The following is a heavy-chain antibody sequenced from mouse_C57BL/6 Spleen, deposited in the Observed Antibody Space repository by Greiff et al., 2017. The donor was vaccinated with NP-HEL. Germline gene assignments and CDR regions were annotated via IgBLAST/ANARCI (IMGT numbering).Heavy chain of an antibody. CDR3: ARDREYGSSYWYFDV. J-gene: IGHJ1*03. CDR1: GFTFSDYY. D-gene: IGHD1-1*01. Sequence: EVQVVESEGGLVQPGSSMKLSCTASGFTFSDYYMAWVRQVPEKGLEWVANINYDGSSTYYLDSLKSRFIISRDNAKNILYLQMSSLKSEDTATYYCARDREYGSSYWYFDVWGTGTTVTVSS. CDR2: INYDGSST. V-gene: IGHV5-16*01.